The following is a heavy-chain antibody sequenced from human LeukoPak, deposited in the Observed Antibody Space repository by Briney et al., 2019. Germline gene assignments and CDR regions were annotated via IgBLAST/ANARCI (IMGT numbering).Heavy chain of an antibody. CDR3: ARPLVGDALGY. V-gene: IGHV3-33*01. J-gene: IGHJ4*02. CDR1: GFTFSRYG. D-gene: IGHD1-26*01. CDR2: IWYDGSNE. Sequence: GRSLRLSCAASGFTFSRYGMHWVRQAPGKGLEWVAVIWYDGSNEYYADSVKGRFTIFRDNSKNTLHLQMNSLRAEDTAVYYCARPLVGDALGYWGQGTLVTVSS.